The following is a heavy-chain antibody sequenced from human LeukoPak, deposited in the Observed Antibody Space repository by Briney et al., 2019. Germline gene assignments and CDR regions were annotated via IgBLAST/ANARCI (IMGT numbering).Heavy chain of an antibody. D-gene: IGHD6-13*01. CDR1: GGSISSYY. V-gene: IGHV4-4*07. J-gene: IGHJ4*02. Sequence: SETQSLTCTVSGGSISSYYWSWIRQPAGKGLEWIGRIYTSGSTNYNPSLKSRVTMSVDTSKNQFSLKLSSVTAADTAVYYCARQGRQLVPFDYWGQGTLVTVSS. CDR2: IYTSGST. CDR3: ARQGRQLVPFDY.